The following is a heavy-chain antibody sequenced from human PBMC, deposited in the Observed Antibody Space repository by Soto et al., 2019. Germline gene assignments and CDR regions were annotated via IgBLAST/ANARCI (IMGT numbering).Heavy chain of an antibody. Sequence: GGSLRLSCAASGFTFSSYWMHWVRQAPGKGLVWVSRINSDGSSTSYADSVKGRFTISRDNAKNTLYLQMNSLRAEDTAVYYCARDRGLDEIRFLEWLSPPTKFPQHGMDVWGQGTTVTVSS. CDR2: INSDGSST. D-gene: IGHD3-3*01. CDR3: ARDRGLDEIRFLEWLSPPTKFPQHGMDV. V-gene: IGHV3-74*01. J-gene: IGHJ6*02. CDR1: GFTFSSYW.